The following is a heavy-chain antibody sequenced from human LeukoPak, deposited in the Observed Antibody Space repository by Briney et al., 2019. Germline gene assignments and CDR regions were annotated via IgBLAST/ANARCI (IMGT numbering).Heavy chain of an antibody. J-gene: IGHJ3*02. CDR2: IYHSGST. V-gene: IGHV4-30-2*01. CDR3: ARGMYYDLLTGSSSHALDI. CDR1: GGSISSGDCS. Sequence: SQTLSLTCAVSGGSISSGDCSWSWIRQPPGKGLEWIGCIYHSGSTYYNPSLKSRVTISVDRSKNQFSLRLSSVTAADTAVYFCARGMYYDLLTGSSSHALDIWGQGTMVTVSS. D-gene: IGHD3-9*01.